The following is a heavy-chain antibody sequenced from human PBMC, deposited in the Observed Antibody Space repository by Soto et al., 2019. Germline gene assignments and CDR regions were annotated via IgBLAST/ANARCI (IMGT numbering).Heavy chain of an antibody. CDR3: AKECYYDSRGYYYSYNWFDP. D-gene: IGHD3-22*01. V-gene: IGHV3-23*01. Sequence: PGGSLRLSCAASGFTFSSYAMSWVRQAPGKGLEWVSAISGSGGSTYYADSVKGRFTISRDNSKNTLYLQMNSLRAEDTAVYYCAKECYYDSRGYYYSYNWFDPWGQGTLVTVSS. CDR2: ISGSGGST. J-gene: IGHJ5*02. CDR1: GFTFSSYA.